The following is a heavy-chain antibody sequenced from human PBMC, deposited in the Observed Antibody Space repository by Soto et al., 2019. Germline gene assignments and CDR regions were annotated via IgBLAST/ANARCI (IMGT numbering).Heavy chain of an antibody. CDR2: MNPNSGNT. CDR1: GYTFTSYD. Sequence: GASVKVSCKASGYTFTSYDINWVRQATGQGLEWMGWMNPNSGNTGYAQKFQGRVTMTRNTSISTAYMELSSLRSEDTAVYYCATYSSSSESYYYYGMDVWGQGTTVTVSS. CDR3: ATYSSSSESYYYYGMDV. V-gene: IGHV1-8*01. J-gene: IGHJ6*02. D-gene: IGHD6-6*01.